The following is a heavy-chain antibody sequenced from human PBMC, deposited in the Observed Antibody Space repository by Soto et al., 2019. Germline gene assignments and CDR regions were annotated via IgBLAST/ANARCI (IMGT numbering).Heavy chain of an antibody. V-gene: IGHV1-58*01. J-gene: IGHJ3*02. CDR3: AASSGTYYETFDI. CDR2: IVVGSGNT. Sequence: SVKVSCKASGFTFSSSAVQWVRQARGQRLEWIGWIVVGSGNTNYAQTFQERVTITRDMSTSTAYMELSSLRSEDTAVYYCAASSGTYYETFDIWGQGTMVTVSS. D-gene: IGHD1-26*01. CDR1: GFTFSSSA.